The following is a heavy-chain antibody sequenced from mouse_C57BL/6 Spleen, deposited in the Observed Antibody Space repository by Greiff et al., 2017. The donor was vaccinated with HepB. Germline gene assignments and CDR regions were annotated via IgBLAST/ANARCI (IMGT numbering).Heavy chain of an antibody. D-gene: IGHD2-2*01. J-gene: IGHJ3*01. CDR1: GYTFTSYW. CDR3: AREGPSTMATPRVSY. Sequence: QVQLQQSGAELVKPGASVKLSCKASGYTFTSYWMHWVKQRPGRGLEWIGRIDPNSGGTKYNEKFKSKATLTVDKPSSTAYMQLSSLTSEDSAVYYCAREGPSTMATPRVSYWGQGTLVTVSA. V-gene: IGHV1-72*01. CDR2: IDPNSGGT.